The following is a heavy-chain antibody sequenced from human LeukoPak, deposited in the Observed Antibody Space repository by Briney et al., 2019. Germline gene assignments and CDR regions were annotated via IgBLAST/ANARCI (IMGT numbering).Heavy chain of an antibody. CDR3: AKRGVVIRVILVGFHKEAYYFDS. V-gene: IGHV3-23*01. CDR1: GITLSNYV. Sequence: TGGSLRLSCAVSGITLSNYVMSWVRQAPGKGLEWVAGLSGSGGGTNYADSVKGRFTISRDNAKNTLYLQMNSLGAEDTAVYFCAKRGVVIRVILVGFHKEAYYFDSWGQGALVTVSS. D-gene: IGHD3-10*01. CDR2: LSGSGGGT. J-gene: IGHJ4*02.